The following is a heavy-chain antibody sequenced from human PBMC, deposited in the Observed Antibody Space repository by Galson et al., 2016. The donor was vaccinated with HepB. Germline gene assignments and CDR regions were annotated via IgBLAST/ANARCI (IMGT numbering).Heavy chain of an antibody. J-gene: IGHJ6*03. Sequence: SLRLSCAASGFSFRTYSMSWVRQAPGKGLEWVSSISGTSSYIYYADSVKGRITISRGNAKNSLYLQMNSLRAEDTAVYYCARGLVNTIFGVVISYYYIDVWGEGTTVTVSS. CDR2: ISGTSSYI. CDR3: ARGLVNTIFGVVISYYYIDV. CDR1: GFSFRTYS. D-gene: IGHD3-3*01. V-gene: IGHV3-21*01.